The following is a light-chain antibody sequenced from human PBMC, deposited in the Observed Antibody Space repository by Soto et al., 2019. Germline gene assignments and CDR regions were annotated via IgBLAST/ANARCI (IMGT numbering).Light chain of an antibody. V-gene: IGKV3-20*01. J-gene: IGKJ2*01. CDR1: QSVSGTY. Sequence: EIVLTQSPGTLSLSPGERATLSCMPGQSVSGTYLAWYQQKPGQAPRLLIYGASNRATGIPDRFSGSGSGTDFTLTISRLEPEDFAVYYCQHYGSSYTFGQGTKLAIK. CDR2: GAS. CDR3: QHYGSSYT.